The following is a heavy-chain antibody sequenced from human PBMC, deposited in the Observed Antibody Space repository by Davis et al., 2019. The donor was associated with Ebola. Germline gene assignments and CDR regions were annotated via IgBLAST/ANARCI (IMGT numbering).Heavy chain of an antibody. CDR3: ARDYDSSGYAFDY. J-gene: IGHJ4*02. CDR2: IYHSGST. CDR1: GGSISSSNW. D-gene: IGHD3-22*01. Sequence: PSETLSLTCAVSGGSISSSNWWSWVRQPPGKGLEWIGEIYHSGSTNYNPSLKSRVTISVDKSKNQFSLKLSSVTAADTAVYYCARDYDSSGYAFDYWGQGTLVTVSS. V-gene: IGHV4-4*02.